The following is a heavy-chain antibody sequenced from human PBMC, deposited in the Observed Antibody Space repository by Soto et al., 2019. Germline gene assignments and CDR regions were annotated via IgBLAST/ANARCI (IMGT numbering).Heavy chain of an antibody. D-gene: IGHD1-7*01. CDR1: KFISSTYA. CDR2: ISSDGNKK. CDR3: TRDLRTRQLLALILDY. J-gene: IGHJ4*02. Sequence: PGGSLRLSCAASKFISSTYAMHWVRQAPGKGLEWVAVISSDGNKKYYADSVKGRFTISRDNAKNTLYLQINSLSVEDTAFYDCTRDLRTRQLLALILDYWGQGTPVTVSS. V-gene: IGHV3-30-3*01.